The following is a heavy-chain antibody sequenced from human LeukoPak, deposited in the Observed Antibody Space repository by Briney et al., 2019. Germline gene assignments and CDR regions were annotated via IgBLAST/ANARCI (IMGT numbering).Heavy chain of an antibody. D-gene: IGHD6-19*01. CDR3: TRGSSGRRDN. CDR1: GYTFTSCD. Sequence: GASVVVSCKASGYTFTSCDINWVRQATGQGLEWMGWMNPNSGNTGYGQSFQGRITMTRDISIGTAYMELSNLTSEDTAIYYCTRGSSGRRDNWGQGTLVTVSA. CDR2: MNPNSGNT. J-gene: IGHJ4*02. V-gene: IGHV1-8*01.